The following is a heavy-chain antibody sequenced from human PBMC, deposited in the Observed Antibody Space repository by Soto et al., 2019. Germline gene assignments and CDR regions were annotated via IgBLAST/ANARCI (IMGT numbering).Heavy chain of an antibody. V-gene: IGHV3-74*01. CDR1: GFNFSNHW. CDR2: ITSDGKSK. Sequence: PGGSLRLSCAASGFNFSNHWMHWVRQRPGEGLVWVSSITSDGKSKAYAESVKGRFAISRDNAKNTLYLQMNGLTAEDTAVYYLARESGDWPLNWFDPWGLGTLVTVSS. J-gene: IGHJ5*02. D-gene: IGHD2-21*02. CDR3: ARESGDWPLNWFDP.